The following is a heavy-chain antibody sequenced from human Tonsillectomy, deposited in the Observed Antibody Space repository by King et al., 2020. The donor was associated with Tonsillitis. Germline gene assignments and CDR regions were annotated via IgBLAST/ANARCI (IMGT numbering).Heavy chain of an antibody. CDR1: GFSLSSSGMC. V-gene: IGHV2-70*01. CDR2: IDWDDDK. J-gene: IGHJ4*02. D-gene: IGHD6-19*01. CDR3: ARARIAVARYYFDY. Sequence: TLKESGPALVKPPQTLTLTCTFSGFSLSSSGMCVSWIRQPPGKALEWLALIDWDDDKYYSTSLKTRLTISKDTSKNQVVLTMTNMDPVDTATYYCARARIAVARYYFDYWGQGTLVTVSS.